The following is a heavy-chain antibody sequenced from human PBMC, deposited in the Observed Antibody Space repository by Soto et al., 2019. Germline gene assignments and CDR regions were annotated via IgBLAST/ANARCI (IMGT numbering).Heavy chain of an antibody. CDR2: IYHSGST. V-gene: IGHV4-4*02. CDR3: ARSTVTEDY. CDR1: GGSVSSNNW. Sequence: QVQLQESGPGLVKPSGTLSLTCVVSGGSVSSNNWWSWVRQSPGKGLEWIGEIYHSGSTNYNPSLKSRVTVSLDKSKNQFSLKLSSVTAADTALYYCARSTVTEDYWGQGTLVTVSS. D-gene: IGHD4-17*01. J-gene: IGHJ4*02.